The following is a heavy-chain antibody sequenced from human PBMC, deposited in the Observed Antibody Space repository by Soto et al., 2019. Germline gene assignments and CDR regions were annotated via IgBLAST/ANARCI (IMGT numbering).Heavy chain of an antibody. CDR3: ARDEEP. J-gene: IGHJ5*02. Sequence: QVQLVESGGGVVQPGRSLRLSCAASGVTFSSYAMHWVRQAPGKGLEWVALIWSDGSKKYYGDSVKGRFTISRDNSKNTLYLQMNSLKVEDTAVYYCARDEEPWGQGTLVIVSS. V-gene: IGHV3-33*01. CDR2: IWSDGSKK. CDR1: GVTFSSYA.